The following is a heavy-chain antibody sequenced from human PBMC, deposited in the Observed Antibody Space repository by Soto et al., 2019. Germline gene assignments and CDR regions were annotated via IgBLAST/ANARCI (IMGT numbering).Heavy chain of an antibody. CDR2: INGGGGTT. CDR3: ARRTTRAVLPAADDY. CDR1: GFTFSNYA. J-gene: IGHJ4*02. V-gene: IGHV3-23*01. Sequence: GGSLRLSCAASGFTFSNYAMNWVRQAPGKGLQYVSVINGGGGTTYYAASVKGRFTISRDNSKNTLYLQMNSLSAEDTAIYYCARRTTRAVLPAADDYWGPGTLVTVSS. D-gene: IGHD2-2*01.